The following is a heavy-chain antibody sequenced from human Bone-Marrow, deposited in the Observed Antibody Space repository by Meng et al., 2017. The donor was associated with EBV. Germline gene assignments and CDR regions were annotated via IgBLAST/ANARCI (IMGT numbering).Heavy chain of an antibody. V-gene: IGHV4-34*01. CDR2: INHSGST. J-gene: IGHJ4*02. CDR1: GGSFSGYY. CDR3: ASSDCSSTSCYPRY. Sequence: VQVQQWGAGLLKTSETLSLICGVYGGSFSGYYWSWIRQPPGKGLEWIGEINHSGSTYYNPSLKSRVTISVDRSKNQFSLKLSSVTAADTAVYYCASSDCSSTSCYPRYWGQGTLVTVSS. D-gene: IGHD2-2*01.